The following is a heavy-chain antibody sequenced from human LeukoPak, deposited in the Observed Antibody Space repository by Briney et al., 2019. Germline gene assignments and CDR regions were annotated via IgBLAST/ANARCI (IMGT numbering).Heavy chain of an antibody. CDR2: INHSGST. Sequence: LETLSLTCAVYGGSFSGYYWSWIRQPPGKGLEWIGEINHSGSTNYNPSLKSRVTISVVTSKNQFSLKLSSVTAADTAVYYCARGLSAIVYWGQGTLVTVSS. J-gene: IGHJ4*02. V-gene: IGHV4-34*01. CDR3: ARGLSAIVY. CDR1: GGSFSGYY. D-gene: IGHD2-15*01.